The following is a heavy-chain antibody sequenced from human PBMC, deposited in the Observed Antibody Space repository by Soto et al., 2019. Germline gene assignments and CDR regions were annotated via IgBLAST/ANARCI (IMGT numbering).Heavy chain of an antibody. D-gene: IGHD3-3*01. CDR3: AKKVTIYAVDPADY. CDR1: VFTFSNYG. V-gene: IGHV3-23*01. J-gene: IGHJ4*02. CDR2: MSGSGDDA. Sequence: PWGSLLVSCAASVFTFSNYGMSWVRQAPGKGLEWVSVMSGSGDDAYYADSVKGRFTISRDNSKNMLYLQMNSLRAEDTAVYFCAKKVTIYAVDPADYWGQGTKVTVSS.